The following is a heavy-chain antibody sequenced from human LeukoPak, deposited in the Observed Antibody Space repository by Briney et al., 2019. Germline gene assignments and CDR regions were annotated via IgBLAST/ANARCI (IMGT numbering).Heavy chain of an antibody. CDR3: ARDRLTVTTDFDY. Sequence: GGSLLLSCAASGFTVSSNYMSWVRQAPGKGLEWVSYISSSGSTIYYADSVKGRFTISRDNAKNSLYLQMNSLRAEDTAVYYCARDRLTVTTDFDYWGQGTLVTVSS. CDR2: ISSSGSTI. V-gene: IGHV3-11*01. D-gene: IGHD4-17*01. J-gene: IGHJ4*02. CDR1: GFTVSSNY.